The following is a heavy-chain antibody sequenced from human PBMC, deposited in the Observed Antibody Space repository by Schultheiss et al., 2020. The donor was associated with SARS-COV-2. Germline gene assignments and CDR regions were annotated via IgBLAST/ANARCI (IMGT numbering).Heavy chain of an antibody. CDR2: IQNSGTT. D-gene: IGHD3-16*01. V-gene: IGHV4-59*01. J-gene: IGHJ6*02. CDR1: GGSISSYY. CDR3: ARDAGLTPTGGRGMDV. Sequence: SQTLSLTCTVSGGSISSYYWSWIRQPPGKGLEWIGHIQNSGTTTYNPALNSRVTISVDASINQLSLRLRSVTAADTAVYYCARDAGLTPTGGRGMDVWGQGTTVTVSS.